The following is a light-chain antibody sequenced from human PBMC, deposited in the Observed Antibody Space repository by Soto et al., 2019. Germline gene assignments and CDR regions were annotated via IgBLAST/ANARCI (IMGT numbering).Light chain of an antibody. CDR1: QSISSW. CDR2: KAS. CDR3: QQYNSYSPYT. V-gene: IGKV1-5*03. J-gene: IGKJ2*01. Sequence: DIQMTQSPSTLSASVGDRVTITCRASQSISSWLAWYQQKPGKAPKLLIYKASILESGVPSRFSGSRSGTEFTLTISSLQPDDFATYYCQQYNSYSPYTFGQGTKLEIK.